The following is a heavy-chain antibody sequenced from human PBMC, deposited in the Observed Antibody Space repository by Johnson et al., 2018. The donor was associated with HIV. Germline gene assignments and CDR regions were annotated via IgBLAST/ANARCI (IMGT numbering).Heavy chain of an antibody. CDR3: AKESKWESRTPHAFDM. J-gene: IGHJ3*02. CDR2: IRYDGNSK. D-gene: IGHD1-26*01. CDR1: GFTFNTYG. V-gene: IGHV3-30*02. Sequence: QVQLVESGGGVVQPGGSLRLSCAASGFTFNTYGMDWVRQAPGKGLEWVAFIRYDGNSKYYIDSVKGRFPVSRDNSKNTLYLQMKSLRPEDTAVYYCAKESKWESRTPHAFDMWGQGTMVTVSS.